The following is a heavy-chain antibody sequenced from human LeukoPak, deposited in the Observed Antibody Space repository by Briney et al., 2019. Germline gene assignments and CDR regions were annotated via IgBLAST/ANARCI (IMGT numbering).Heavy chain of an antibody. Sequence: GASVKVSCKASGYIFTSYYMHWVRQAPGQGLEWMGIINPSDGSTIYAQMFQGRVTMTRDTSTSTVYMVLTSLTSDATAVYYCARVPIGGAFDYWGQGTLVTVSS. D-gene: IGHD2/OR15-2a*01. CDR3: ARVPIGGAFDY. CDR2: INPSDGST. J-gene: IGHJ4*02. CDR1: GYIFTSYY. V-gene: IGHV1-46*01.